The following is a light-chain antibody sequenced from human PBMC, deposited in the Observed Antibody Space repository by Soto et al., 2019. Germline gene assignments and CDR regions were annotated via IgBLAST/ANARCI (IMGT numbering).Light chain of an antibody. J-gene: IGKJ1*01. V-gene: IGKV2-28*01. CDR1: QSLLHSNGYNY. CDR2: LGS. Sequence: DIVMTQSPLSLPVTPGEPASISCRSSQSLLHSNGYNYLDWYLQKPGQSPQLLIYLGSYRASGVPDRFSGSGSGTDFTLKISRVEAEDVGVYYCMQPLQSWTFGQGTKV. CDR3: MQPLQSWT.